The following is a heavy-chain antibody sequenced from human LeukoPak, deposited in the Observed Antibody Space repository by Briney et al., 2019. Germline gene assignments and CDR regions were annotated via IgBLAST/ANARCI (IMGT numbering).Heavy chain of an antibody. D-gene: IGHD6-19*01. CDR3: ARAVAGTFFDY. V-gene: IGHV4-31*03. J-gene: IGHJ4*02. Sequence: SQTLSLTCTVSGGSISSGGYYWSWIRQHPGKGQEWIGYIYYSGSTYCNPSLKSRVTISVDTSKNQFSLKLSSVTAADTAVYYCARAVAGTFFDYWGKGTLVTVS. CDR2: IYYSGST. CDR1: GGSISSGGYY.